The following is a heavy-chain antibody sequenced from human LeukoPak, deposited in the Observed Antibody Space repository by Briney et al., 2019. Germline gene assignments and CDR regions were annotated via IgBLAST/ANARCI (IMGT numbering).Heavy chain of an antibody. J-gene: IGHJ4*02. Sequence: GGSLRLSCAASGFTFSSYAMHWVRQAPGKGLEWVAVISYDGSNKYYADSVKGRFTISRDNSKNTLYLQMNSLRAEDTAVYYCARDPPGYSFDYWGQGTLVTVSS. CDR1: GFTFSSYA. CDR3: ARDPPGYSFDY. CDR2: ISYDGSNK. V-gene: IGHV3-30*04. D-gene: IGHD2-15*01.